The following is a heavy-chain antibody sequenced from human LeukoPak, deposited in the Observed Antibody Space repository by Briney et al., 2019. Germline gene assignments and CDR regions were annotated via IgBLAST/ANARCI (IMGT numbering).Heavy chain of an antibody. Sequence: GGSLRLSCAASGFTFDDYAMSWVRQAPGKGLEWVSGLNWNGGSTGYADSVKGRFTISRDNAKNSLYLQMNSLRAEDTAVYYCARDWRDSSGKFPNDAFDIWGQGTMVTVSS. J-gene: IGHJ3*02. D-gene: IGHD3-22*01. CDR1: GFTFDDYA. V-gene: IGHV3-20*04. CDR3: ARDWRDSSGKFPNDAFDI. CDR2: LNWNGGST.